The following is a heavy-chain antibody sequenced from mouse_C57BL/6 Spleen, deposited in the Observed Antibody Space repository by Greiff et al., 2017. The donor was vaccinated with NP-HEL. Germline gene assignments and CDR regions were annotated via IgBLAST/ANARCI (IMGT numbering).Heavy chain of an antibody. CDR3: ARSVHTEDYYAMDY. CDR2: IYPGDGDT. D-gene: IGHD5-1-1*01. V-gene: IGHV1-80*01. CDR1: GYAFSSYW. Sequence: QVQLQQSGAELVKPGASVKISCKASGYAFSSYWMNWVKQRPGKGLEWIGQIYPGDGDTNYNGKFKGKATLTADKSSSTAYMQLSSLTSEDSAVYFCARSVHTEDYYAMDYWGQGTSVTVSS. J-gene: IGHJ4*01.